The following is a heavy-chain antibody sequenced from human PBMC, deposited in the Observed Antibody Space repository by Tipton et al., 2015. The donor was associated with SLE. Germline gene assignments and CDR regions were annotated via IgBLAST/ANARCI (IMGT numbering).Heavy chain of an antibody. V-gene: IGHV3-21*04. J-gene: IGHJ3*01. CDR1: GFTFSSYW. CDR2: ISSSSSYI. CDR3: AKQFVDV. D-gene: IGHD5-24*01. Sequence: LRLSCATSGFTFSSYWMSWVRQAPGKGLEWVSSISSSSSYIYYADSVKGRFTISRDNSKSTLYLQMSSLRAEDTAVYYCAKQFVDVWGQGTMVIVSS.